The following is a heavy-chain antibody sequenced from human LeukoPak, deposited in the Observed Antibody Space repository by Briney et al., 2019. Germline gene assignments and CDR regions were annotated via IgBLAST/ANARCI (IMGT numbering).Heavy chain of an antibody. J-gene: IGHJ4*02. Sequence: SETLSLTCTVSGYSISSGYYWGWIRQPPGKGLEWIGSIYHSGSTYYNPSLKSRVTISVDTSKNQFSLKLSSVTAADTAVYYCAREFMITFGGVIVFDYWGQGTLVTVSS. CDR1: GYSISSGYY. D-gene: IGHD3-16*02. V-gene: IGHV4-38-2*02. CDR3: AREFMITFGGVIVFDY. CDR2: IYHSGST.